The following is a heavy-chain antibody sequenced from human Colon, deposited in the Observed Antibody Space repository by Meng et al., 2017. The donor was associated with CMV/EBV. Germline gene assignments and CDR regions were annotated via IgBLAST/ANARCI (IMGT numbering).Heavy chain of an antibody. Sequence: TASGFTCSRYTLNRVRQAPGKGLEWVSSITSNSTYRNYAESLKGRFTISRDNAKSSLYLQMNSLRAEDTAVYYCAREGGYDTALDYWGQGTLVTVSS. V-gene: IGHV3-21*01. J-gene: IGHJ4*02. CDR2: ITSNSTYR. CDR3: AREGGYDTALDY. CDR1: GFTCSRYT. D-gene: IGHD3-22*01.